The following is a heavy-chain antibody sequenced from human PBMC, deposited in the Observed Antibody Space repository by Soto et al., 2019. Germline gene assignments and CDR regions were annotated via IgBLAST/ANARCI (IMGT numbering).Heavy chain of an antibody. J-gene: IGHJ5*02. CDR3: ARQIRGLTPNWFDP. CDR2: INQDGSEK. Sequence: PGGSLSLSCGVSGFTFGSFWMGWVRQAPGKGLEWVANINQDGSEKYYVDSVKGRFTISRDNPRNSLYLQMDSLRVEDTAVYFCARQIRGLTPNWFDPWGQGTLVTVSS. CDR1: GFTFGSFW. V-gene: IGHV3-7*01.